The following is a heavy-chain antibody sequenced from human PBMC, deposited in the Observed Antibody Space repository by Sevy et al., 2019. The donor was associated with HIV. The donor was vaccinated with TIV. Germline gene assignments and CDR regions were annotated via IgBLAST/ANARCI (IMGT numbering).Heavy chain of an antibody. CDR1: GFTFSSYW. J-gene: IGHJ6*02. CDR2: IKQDGSEK. D-gene: IGHD6-13*01. Sequence: GSLRLSCAASGFTFSSYWMSWVRQAPGKGLEWVANIKQDGSEKYYVDSVKGRFTISRDNAKNSLYLQMNSLRAEDTAVYYCARISSSWYYYYGMDVWGQGTTVTVSS. V-gene: IGHV3-7*01. CDR3: ARISSSWYYYYGMDV.